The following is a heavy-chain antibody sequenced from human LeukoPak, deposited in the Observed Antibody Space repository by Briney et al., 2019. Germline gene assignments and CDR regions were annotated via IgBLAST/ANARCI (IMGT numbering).Heavy chain of an antibody. Sequence: SETLSLTCTVSGGSISSYYWSWIRQPPGKGLEWIGYIYYSGSTNYNPSLKSRVTISVDTSKNQFSLKLSSVTAADTAVYYCARGGYCSGGSCYPLLNYWGQGTLVTASS. CDR1: GGSISSYY. CDR3: ARGGYCSGGSCYPLLNY. J-gene: IGHJ4*02. V-gene: IGHV4-59*01. CDR2: IYYSGST. D-gene: IGHD2-15*01.